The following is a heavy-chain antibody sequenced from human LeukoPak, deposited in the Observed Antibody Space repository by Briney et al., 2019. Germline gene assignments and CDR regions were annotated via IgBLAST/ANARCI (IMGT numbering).Heavy chain of an antibody. CDR3: ARAPHGSGSYYSFDY. D-gene: IGHD3-10*01. CDR2: ISSSSSYI. CDR1: GFTFSSYS. Sequence: PGGSLRLSCAASGFTFSSYSMDWVRQAPGKGLEWVSSISSSSSYIYYADSVKGRFTISRDNAKNSLYLQMNSLRAEDTAVYYCARAPHGSGSYYSFDYWGQGTLVTVSS. J-gene: IGHJ4*02. V-gene: IGHV3-21*01.